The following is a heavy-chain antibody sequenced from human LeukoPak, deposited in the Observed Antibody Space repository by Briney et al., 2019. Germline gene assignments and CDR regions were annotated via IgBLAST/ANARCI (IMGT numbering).Heavy chain of an antibody. CDR3: TRTEGRITMVRGVISYYYGMDV. CDR2: IKSKTDGGTT. D-gene: IGHD3-10*01. CDR1: GFTFSNAW. Sequence: GGSLRLSCAASGFTFSNAWMSWVRQAPGKGLEWVGRIKSKTDGGTTDYAAPVKGRFTISRDDSKNTLYLQMNSLKTEDTAVYYCTRTEGRITMVRGVISYYYGMDVWGQGTTVIVSS. J-gene: IGHJ6*02. V-gene: IGHV3-15*01.